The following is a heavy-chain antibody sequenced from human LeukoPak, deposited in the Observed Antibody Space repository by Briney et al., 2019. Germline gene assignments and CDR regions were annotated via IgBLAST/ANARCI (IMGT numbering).Heavy chain of an antibody. D-gene: IGHD2-21*01. CDR1: GGTFSSYA. Sequence: SVKVSCKASGGTFSSYAISWVRQAPGQGLEWMGRIIPILGIANYAQKFQGRVTITADKSTSTAYMELSSLRSEDTALYYCARAAWVSTSSKYYFDNWGQGTLVTVSS. CDR2: IIPILGIA. V-gene: IGHV1-69*04. J-gene: IGHJ4*02. CDR3: ARAAWVSTSSKYYFDN.